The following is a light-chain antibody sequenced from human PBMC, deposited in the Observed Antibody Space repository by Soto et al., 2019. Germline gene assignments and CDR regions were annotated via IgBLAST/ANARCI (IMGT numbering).Light chain of an antibody. CDR3: QQYDNWPFT. CDR2: GAS. Sequence: EIVMTQSPAALSVSPGERATLSCRASQSVSSNLVWYQHKPGQPPRRLIYGASTRATGFPARFSGSGSGTAFTLTIGSLQSEDFAVYYCQQYDNWPFTFGPGTKVDIK. V-gene: IGKV3-15*01. CDR1: QSVSSN. J-gene: IGKJ3*01.